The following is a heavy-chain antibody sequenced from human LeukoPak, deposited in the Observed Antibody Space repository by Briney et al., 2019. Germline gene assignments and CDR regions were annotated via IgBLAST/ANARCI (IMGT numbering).Heavy chain of an antibody. CDR3: ARHVGSTADDAFDI. Sequence: GESLKISCKGSGYIFTNYYIIWVRQMPGKGLEWMGVINPGDSDTRYSPSFQGQVTISADKSISTAYLQWSSLKASDTAMYYCARHVGSTADDAFDIWGQGTMVTVSS. CDR2: INPGDSDT. J-gene: IGHJ3*02. D-gene: IGHD5/OR15-5a*01. V-gene: IGHV5-51*01. CDR1: GYIFTNYY.